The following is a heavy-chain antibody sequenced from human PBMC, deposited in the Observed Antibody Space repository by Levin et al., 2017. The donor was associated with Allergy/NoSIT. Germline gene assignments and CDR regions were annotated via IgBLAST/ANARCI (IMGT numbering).Heavy chain of an antibody. CDR1: GFTVSSNY. CDR2: IYSGGST. V-gene: IGHV3-53*01. D-gene: IGHD5-18*01. Sequence: GGSLRLSCAASGFTVSSNYMSWVRQAPGKGLEWVSVIYSGGSTYYADSVKGRFTISRDNSKNTLYLQMNSLRAEDTAVYYCARDQYSYGTNNYYYYYGMDVWGQGTTVTVSS. CDR3: ARDQYSYGTNNYYYYYGMDV. J-gene: IGHJ6*02.